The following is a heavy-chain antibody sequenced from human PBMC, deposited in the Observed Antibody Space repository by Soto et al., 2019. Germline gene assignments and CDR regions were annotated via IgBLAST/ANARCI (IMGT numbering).Heavy chain of an antibody. CDR2: IVVGSGNT. J-gene: IGHJ4*02. CDR3: AADPLYGDFDY. CDR1: GFTFTSSA. Sequence: SVKVSCKASGFTFTSSAVQWVRQARGRRLEWIGWIVVGSGNTNYAQKFQERVTITRDMSTSTAYMELSSLRSEDTAVYYCAADPLYGDFDYWGQGTLVTVSS. V-gene: IGHV1-58*01. D-gene: IGHD4-17*01.